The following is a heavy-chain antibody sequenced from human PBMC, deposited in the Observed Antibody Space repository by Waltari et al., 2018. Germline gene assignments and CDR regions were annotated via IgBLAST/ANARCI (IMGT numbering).Heavy chain of an antibody. CDR1: Y. D-gene: IGHD5-12*01. Sequence: YWGWVHQSPGKGPEWLGSMYYSGTTYYNPTLESRLTISGDTSKNQFSLRLSSVTAADTAVYYCARHWKRNGYRFDPWGQGTRVTVSS. V-gene: IGHV4-39*01. J-gene: IGHJ5*02. CDR3: ARHWKRNGYRFDP. CDR2: MYYSGTT.